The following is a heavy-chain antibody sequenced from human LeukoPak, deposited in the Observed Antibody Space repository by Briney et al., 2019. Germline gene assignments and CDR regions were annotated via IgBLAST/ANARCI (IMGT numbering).Heavy chain of an antibody. V-gene: IGHV4-34*01. CDR3: ARVTEERWGYYYYYMDV. D-gene: IGHD1-1*01. Sequence: SETLSLTCAVYGGSFSGYYWSWIRQPPGKGLEWIGEINHSGSTNYNPSLKSRVTMSVDTSKNQFSLKLSSVTAADTAVYYCARVTEERWGYYYYYMDVWGKGTTVTISS. J-gene: IGHJ6*03. CDR1: GGSFSGYY. CDR2: INHSGST.